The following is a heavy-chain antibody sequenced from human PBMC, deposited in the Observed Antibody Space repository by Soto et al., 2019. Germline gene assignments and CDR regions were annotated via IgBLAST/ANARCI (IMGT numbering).Heavy chain of an antibody. V-gene: IGHV3-74*01. CDR1: GFTFSSYW. CDR2: INSDGSST. Sequence: PGGSLRLSCAASGFTFSSYWMHWVRQAPGKGLVWVSRINSDGSSTSYADSVKGRFTISRDNTKNSLYLQMNSLRAEDTAVYYCARGDYHDTSGPFSDAFDVWGQGTRVTVSS. J-gene: IGHJ3*01. D-gene: IGHD3-22*01. CDR3: ARGDYHDTSGPFSDAFDV.